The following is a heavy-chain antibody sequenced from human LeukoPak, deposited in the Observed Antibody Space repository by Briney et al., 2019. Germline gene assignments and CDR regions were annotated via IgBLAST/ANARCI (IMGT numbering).Heavy chain of an antibody. CDR2: ISTSSTYI. CDR3: ARGPDNYYDTPSDY. J-gene: IGHJ4*02. Sequence: GGSLRLSCAASGFSFSNYNINWVRQAPGKGLEWVSSISTSSTYIFYADSVKGRFTISRDNAKNSLYLQMNSLRAEDTAVYYCARGPDNYYDTPSDYWGQGTLVTVSS. CDR1: GFSFSNYN. V-gene: IGHV3-21*01. D-gene: IGHD3-22*01.